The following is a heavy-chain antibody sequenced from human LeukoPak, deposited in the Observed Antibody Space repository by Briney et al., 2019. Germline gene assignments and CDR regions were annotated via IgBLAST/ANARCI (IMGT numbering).Heavy chain of an antibody. V-gene: IGHV4-34*01. CDR2: INHSGST. CDR1: GGSFSGYY. D-gene: IGHD1-20*01. CDR3: ARGDNWNPAVNWFDP. J-gene: IGHJ5*02. Sequence: PSETLSLTCAAYGGSFSGYYWSWIRQPPGKGLEWIGEINHSGSTNYNPSLKSRVTISVDTSKNQFSLKLSSVTAADTAVYYCARGDNWNPAVNWFDPWGQGTLVTVSS.